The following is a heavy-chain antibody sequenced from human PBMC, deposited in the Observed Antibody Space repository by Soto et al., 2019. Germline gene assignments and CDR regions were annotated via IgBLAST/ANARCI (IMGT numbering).Heavy chain of an antibody. J-gene: IGHJ6*03. V-gene: IGHV4-34*01. CDR3: AGFRGYGDQGGDYYYMDV. D-gene: IGHD4-17*01. CDR2: INHSGST. Sequence: QVQLQQWGAGLLKPSETLSLTCAVYGGSFSGYYWSWIRQPPGKGLEWIGEINHSGSTNYNPSLKSRVTISVDTSKNQFSLKLSSVTAADTAVYYCAGFRGYGDQGGDYYYMDVWVKGTTVTVSS. CDR1: GGSFSGYY.